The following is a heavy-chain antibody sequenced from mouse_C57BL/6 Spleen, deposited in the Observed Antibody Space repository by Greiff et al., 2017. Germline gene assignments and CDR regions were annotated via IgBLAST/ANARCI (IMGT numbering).Heavy chain of an antibody. CDR2: IDPSDSET. CDR1: GYTFTSYW. Sequence: QVQLQQPGAELVRPGSSVKLSCKASGYTFTSYWMHWVKQRPIQGLEWIGNIDPSDSETHYNQKFKDKATLTVDKSSSTAYMQLSSLTSEDSAVXYCATPGYGTYYAMDYWGQGTSETASS. D-gene: IGHD2-10*02. V-gene: IGHV1-52*01. J-gene: IGHJ4*01. CDR3: ATPGYGTYYAMDY.